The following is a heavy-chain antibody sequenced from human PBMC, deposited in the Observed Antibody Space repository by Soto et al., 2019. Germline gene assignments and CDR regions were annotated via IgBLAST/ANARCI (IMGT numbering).Heavy chain of an antibody. CDR3: DRGGTQVWLSGGDRFVP. CDR1: GGSISSGNYY. D-gene: IGHD5-18*01. J-gene: IGHJ5*02. CDR2: IYSTGNS. Sequence: QVQLQESGPGLVKPSATLSLTCHVSGGSISSGNYYWSWIRQCPGKGLAWIGYIYSTGNSYYNPSRRSRLFMSVDTSKKQSWRNLTSVTAADPGVYYCDRGGTQVWLSGGDRFVPGGRGTLVPVSS. V-gene: IGHV4-30-4*01.